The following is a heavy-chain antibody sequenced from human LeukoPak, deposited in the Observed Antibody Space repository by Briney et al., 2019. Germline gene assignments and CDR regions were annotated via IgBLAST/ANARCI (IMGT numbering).Heavy chain of an antibody. V-gene: IGHV4-39*01. J-gene: IGHJ4*02. CDR1: GGSISSSYYY. CDR2: IYYSGTT. D-gene: IGHD3-9*01. CDR3: ARQTQADVLTGYFYGGFDY. Sequence: SSETLSLTGTVSGGSISSSYYYWGGIRQPPGKGLEWIGNIYYSGTTYYNPSLKSRVTISVDTSKNRFSLKLSSVTAADTAVYYCARQTQADVLTGYFYGGFDYWGQGTLVTVSS.